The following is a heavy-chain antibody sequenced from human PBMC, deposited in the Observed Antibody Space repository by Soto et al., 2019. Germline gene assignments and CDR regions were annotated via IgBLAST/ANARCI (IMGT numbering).Heavy chain of an antibody. CDR1: GGSVSSYY. CDR3: ARALLGTSALFDS. CDR2: IYYSVST. D-gene: IGHD1-7*01. Sequence: SDTLSLTCTVSGGSVSSYYWGWIRKPPGKRLEWIGDIYYSVSTNYNPSLKSRVTISIDTSTNQFSLKLSSVTAADTAVYYCARALLGTSALFDSWGRGTLVTSPQ. J-gene: IGHJ4*02. V-gene: IGHV4-59*02.